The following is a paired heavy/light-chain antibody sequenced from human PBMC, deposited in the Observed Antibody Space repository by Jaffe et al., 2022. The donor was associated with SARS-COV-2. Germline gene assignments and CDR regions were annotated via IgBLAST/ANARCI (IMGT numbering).Heavy chain of an antibody. Sequence: QLQLQESGPGLVKPSETLSLTCTVSGGSVSSSSYYWGWIRQSPGKGLECIGTIYYSGSTYLNPSLKGRVTISVDTSKNQFSLKLYSVTAADTAVYYCAAPPVYSYGYKEDQGPIRDVWGKGTTVTVSS. V-gene: IGHV4-39*01. CDR3: AAPPVYSYGYKEDQGPIRDV. CDR1: GGSVSSSSYY. J-gene: IGHJ6*04. CDR2: IYYSGST. D-gene: IGHD5-18*01.
Light chain of an antibody. Sequence: IVLTQSPATLSLSPGGRATLSCRASQSVSTYLAWYQQKPGQAPRLLIYDASHRATGIPVRFSGSGSGTDFTLTIRSLEPEDFAVYYCQERSHWPLFTFGPGTKVDIK. V-gene: IGKV3-11*01. CDR3: QERSHWPLFT. J-gene: IGKJ3*01. CDR2: DAS. CDR1: QSVSTY.